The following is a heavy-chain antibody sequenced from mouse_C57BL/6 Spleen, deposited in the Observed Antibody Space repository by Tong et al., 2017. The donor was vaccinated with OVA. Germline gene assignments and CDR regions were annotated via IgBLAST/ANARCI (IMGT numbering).Heavy chain of an antibody. CDR1: GYTFTSYW. Sequence: EVQLQESGTVLARPGASVKMSCKASGYTFTSYWMHWVKQRPGQGLEWIGAIYPGNSDTSYNQKFKGKAKLTAVTSTSTAYMELSSLTNEDSAVYYCTRDRVRRGFDYWGQGTTLTVSS. CDR2: IYPGNSDT. J-gene: IGHJ2*01. D-gene: IGHD2-14*01. V-gene: IGHV1-5*01. CDR3: TRDRVRRGFDY.